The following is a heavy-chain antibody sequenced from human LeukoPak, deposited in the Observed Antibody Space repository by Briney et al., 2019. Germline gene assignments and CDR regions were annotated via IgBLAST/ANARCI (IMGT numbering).Heavy chain of an antibody. V-gene: IGHV4-34*01. J-gene: IGHJ4*02. CDR1: GGSFSGYY. CDR3: ARGLGSGSYFGH. Sequence: SETLSLTCTVYGGSFSGYYWTWIRQPPGKGLEWIGEINPSGSTNYNPSLKSRVTISVDTSKNQFSLKLNSLTAADTSLYYCARGLGSGSYFGHWGQGTLVTVSS. CDR2: INPSGST. D-gene: IGHD3-10*01.